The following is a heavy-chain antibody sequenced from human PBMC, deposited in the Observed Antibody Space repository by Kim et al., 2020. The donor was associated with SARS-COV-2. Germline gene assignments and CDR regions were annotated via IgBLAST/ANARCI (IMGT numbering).Heavy chain of an antibody. CDR3: ARASYPIRSFDS. V-gene: IGHV4-4*02. J-gene: IGHJ4*02. CDR1: GASISSFNW. D-gene: IGHD4-17*01. Sequence: SETLSLTCAVSGASISSFNWWTWVRQPPGKGLEWIGEIYRSGSTDYNPSLKSRVTISVDKSKNQFSLRLSSVTAADTALYYCARASYPIRSFDSWGQGTLVTVSS. CDR2: IYRSGST.